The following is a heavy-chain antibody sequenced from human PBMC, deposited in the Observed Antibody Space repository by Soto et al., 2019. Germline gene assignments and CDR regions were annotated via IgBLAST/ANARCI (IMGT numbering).Heavy chain of an antibody. CDR2: ISSSSSTI. J-gene: IGHJ4*02. CDR1: GSTFSSYS. D-gene: IGHD6-13*01. V-gene: IGHV3-48*01. CDR3: ARDRYSSRRAFDY. Sequence: PGGSLRLSCAASGSTFSSYSMNWVRQAPGKGLEWVSYISSSSSTIYYADSVKGRFTISRDNAKNSLYLQMNSLRAEDTAVYYCARDRYSSRRAFDYWGQGTLVTVSS.